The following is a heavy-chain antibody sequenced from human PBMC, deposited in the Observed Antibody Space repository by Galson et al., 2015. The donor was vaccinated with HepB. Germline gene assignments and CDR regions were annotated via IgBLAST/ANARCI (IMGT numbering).Heavy chain of an antibody. CDR1: GFTVSSDY. J-gene: IGHJ4*02. CDR3: ARADYGGNSGAFDC. D-gene: IGHD4-23*01. CDR2: IYDADST. Sequence: SLRLSCAASGFTVSSDYMSWVRQAPGKGLEWVSIIYDADSTHYADSVKGRFTISRDTSKNTLNLQMNSLRAEDTAVYYCARADYGGNSGAFDCWGQGTLVTVSS. V-gene: IGHV3-53*01.